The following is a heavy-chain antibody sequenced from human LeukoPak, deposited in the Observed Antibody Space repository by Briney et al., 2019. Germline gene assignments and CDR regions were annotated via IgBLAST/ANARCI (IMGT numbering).Heavy chain of an antibody. V-gene: IGHV3-23*01. J-gene: IGHJ6*02. CDR3: AKVKGITGTPTTPHGMDV. Sequence: GGSLRLSCAASGFTFSSYAMSWVRQAPGKGLEWVSAISGSGGSTYYADSVKGRFTISRDNSKNTLYLQMNSLRAEDTAVYYCAKVKGITGTPTTPHGMDVWGQGTTVTVSS. CDR1: GFTFSSYA. CDR2: ISGSGGST. D-gene: IGHD1-7*01.